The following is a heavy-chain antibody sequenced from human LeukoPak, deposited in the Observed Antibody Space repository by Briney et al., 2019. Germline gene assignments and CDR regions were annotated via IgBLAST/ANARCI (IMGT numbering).Heavy chain of an antibody. J-gene: IGHJ4*02. CDR1: GGSISSSSYY. CDR3: ARSVLTTNRHFDY. D-gene: IGHD1-14*01. V-gene: IGHV4-39*01. CDR2: IYYSGST. Sequence: SETLSLTCTVSGGSISSSSYYWGWIRQPPGKGLEWIGSIYYSGSTYYNPSLKSRVTISVDTSKNQFSLKLSSVTAAGTAVYYCARSVLTTNRHFDYWGQGTLVTVSS.